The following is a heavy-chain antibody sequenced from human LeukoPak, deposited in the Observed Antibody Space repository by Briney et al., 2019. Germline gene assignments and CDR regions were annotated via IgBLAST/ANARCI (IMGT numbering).Heavy chain of an antibody. D-gene: IGHD4-17*01. J-gene: IGHJ4*02. V-gene: IGHV3-23*01. CDR2: ISGSGGST. CDR1: GFTITSWS. CDR3: AKDRSARRWLLCCPDY. Sequence: GGSLRLTCAASGFTITSWSMKWVPQAPGEGLEWVSAISGSGGSTYSADSVKGRFTISRDNSTNTLYLQMNSLRAEDTAVYYCAKDRSARRWLLCCPDYWGQGTLVTVSS.